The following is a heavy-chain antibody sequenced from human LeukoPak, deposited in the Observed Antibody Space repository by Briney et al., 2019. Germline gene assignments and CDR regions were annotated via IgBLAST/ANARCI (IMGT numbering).Heavy chain of an antibody. D-gene: IGHD6-13*01. CDR1: GGSISSSSYY. CDR3: ARDIDRSRSAAGP. J-gene: IGHJ5*02. V-gene: IGHV4-39*07. CDR2: IYYSGST. Sequence: SETLSLTCTVSGGSISSSSYYWGWIRQPPGKGLEWIGSIYYSGSTYYNPSLKSRVTISVDTSKNRFSLKLSSVTAADTAVYYCARDIDRSRSAAGPWGQGTLVTVSS.